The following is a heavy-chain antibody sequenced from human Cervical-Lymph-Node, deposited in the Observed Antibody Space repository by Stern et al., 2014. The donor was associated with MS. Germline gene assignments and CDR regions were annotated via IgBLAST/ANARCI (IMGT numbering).Heavy chain of an antibody. CDR1: GYTFTNYG. V-gene: IGHV1-18*04. J-gene: IGHJ4*02. Sequence: QVQLVQSGAEVKEPGASVNVSCKASGYTFTNYGIAWVRQAPGHGLEWMGLRSAYNGNINVAQKLQDRFTMTTDTSTNTAYMELRSLRSDDTAVYYCARADEDFWRTYENFDSWGQGTLVTVSS. CDR2: RSAYNGNI. D-gene: IGHD3-3*01. CDR3: ARADEDFWRTYENFDS.